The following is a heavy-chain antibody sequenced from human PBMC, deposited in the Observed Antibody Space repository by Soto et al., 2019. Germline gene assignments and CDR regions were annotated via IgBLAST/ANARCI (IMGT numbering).Heavy chain of an antibody. Sequence: SLRLSCAASGFTFSSYGMHWVRQAPGKGLEWVAVIWYDGSNKYYADSVKGRFTISRDNSKNTLYLQMNSLRAEDTAVYYCARPDGYAGYGMDVWGQGTTVTVSS. CDR3: ARPDGYAGYGMDV. CDR2: IWYDGSNK. CDR1: GFTFSSYG. V-gene: IGHV3-33*01. J-gene: IGHJ6*02. D-gene: IGHD5-12*01.